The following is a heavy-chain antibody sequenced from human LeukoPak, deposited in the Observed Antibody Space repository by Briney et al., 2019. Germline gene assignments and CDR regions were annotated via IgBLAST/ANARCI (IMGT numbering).Heavy chain of an antibody. V-gene: IGHV3-23*01. CDR2: ISGSGGST. CDR3: ARLYGDYVYFDC. Sequence: GGSLRLSCAASGFTFSSYGMSWVRQAPGKGLEWVSDISGSGGSTYYADSVKGRFTISRENSKNTLYLQMNSLRAEDTAVYYCARLYGDYVYFDCWGQGTLVTVSS. CDR1: GFTFSSYG. D-gene: IGHD4-17*01. J-gene: IGHJ4*02.